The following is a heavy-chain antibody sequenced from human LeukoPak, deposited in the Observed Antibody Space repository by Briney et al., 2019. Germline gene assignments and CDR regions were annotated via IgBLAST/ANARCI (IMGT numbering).Heavy chain of an antibody. CDR2: IYTSGST. CDR3: ARGWTGGDYPWPH. D-gene: IGHD4-17*01. J-gene: IGHJ1*01. V-gene: IGHV4-61*02. Sequence: SQTLSLTCTVSGGSISSGSYYWNWIRQPAGKGLEWIGRIYTSGSTNYNPSLKSRVTISVDTSKNQFSLKLSSVTAADTAVFYCARGWTGGDYPWPHWGQGTLVTVSS. CDR1: GGSISSGSYY.